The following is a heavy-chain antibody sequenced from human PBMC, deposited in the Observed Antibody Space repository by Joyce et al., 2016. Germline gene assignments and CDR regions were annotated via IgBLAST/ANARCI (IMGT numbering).Heavy chain of an antibody. CDR3: ARSQWLAPLMY. D-gene: IGHD6-19*01. J-gene: IGHJ4*02. CDR2: ITNSGAT. CDR1: RGPVSGFF. Sequence: QVQLQQWGAGLLKTSETLSLTCAVYRGPVSGFFWSWVRQPPGKGLEWSGDITNSGATHYNPSLKSRLTMSVDTSRKEFSLKLSSVTVADTAMYYCARSQWLAPLMYWGQGTPVTVSS. V-gene: IGHV4-34*02.